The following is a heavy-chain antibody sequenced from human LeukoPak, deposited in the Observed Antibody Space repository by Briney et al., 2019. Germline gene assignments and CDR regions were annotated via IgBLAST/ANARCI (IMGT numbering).Heavy chain of an antibody. CDR2: ISYDSFNE. J-gene: IGHJ6*02. CDR1: GLTFNTYG. D-gene: IGHD1-26*01. CDR3: VKGKWEDNHYYYGLDV. Sequence: GGSLRLSCLASGLTFNTYGMHWVRQTPGKGLEWLAAISYDSFNEDYRDSVKGRLTISRDNSKNTVDLQMDSLRPEDTAVYFCVKGKWEDNHYYYGLDVWGQGTTVTVSS. V-gene: IGHV3-30*18.